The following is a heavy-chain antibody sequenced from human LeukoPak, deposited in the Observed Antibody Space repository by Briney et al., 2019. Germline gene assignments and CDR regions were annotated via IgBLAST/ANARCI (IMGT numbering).Heavy chain of an antibody. D-gene: IGHD5-18*01. CDR1: VGSFSGYY. J-gene: IGHJ4*02. V-gene: IGHV4-34*01. Sequence: SETLSLTCAVYVGSFSGYYWSWIRQPPGKGLEWIGEINHSGSTNYNPSLKSRVTISVDTSKNQFSLKLSSVTAADTAVYYCARTRIRLWLHYFDYWGQGTLVIVSS. CDR3: ARTRIRLWLHYFDY. CDR2: INHSGST.